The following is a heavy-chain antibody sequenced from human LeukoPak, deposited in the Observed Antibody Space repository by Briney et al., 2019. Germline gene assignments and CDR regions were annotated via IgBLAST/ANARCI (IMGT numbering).Heavy chain of an antibody. Sequence: SETLSLTCTVSGAHISNYYWTWVRQSAAQGLDWIGRLHASESTIYNPSLKSRVTMSIDTSKDQLSLTLTSVTAADSAVYYCASLSSGAAFDVWGQGTVVTVSS. CDR3: ASLSSGAAFDV. V-gene: IGHV4-4*07. CDR1: GAHISNYY. J-gene: IGHJ3*01. CDR2: LHASEST. D-gene: IGHD3-22*01.